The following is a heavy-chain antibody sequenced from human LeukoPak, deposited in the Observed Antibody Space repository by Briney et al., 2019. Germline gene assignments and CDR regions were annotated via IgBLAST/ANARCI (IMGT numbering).Heavy chain of an antibody. J-gene: IGHJ6*04. Sequence: KPGGSLRLSCTASGFNFGAYSLSWFRQAPGVGLEWVAFIRREGYGGTTEYAASVKGRFTISRDDSKSIAYLQMNSLKTENTGVYYCTRDHDFWRGPLDVWSKGTTVTVSS. CDR2: IRREGYGGTT. CDR1: GFNFGAYS. D-gene: IGHD3-3*01. CDR3: TRDHDFWRGPLDV. V-gene: IGHV3-49*05.